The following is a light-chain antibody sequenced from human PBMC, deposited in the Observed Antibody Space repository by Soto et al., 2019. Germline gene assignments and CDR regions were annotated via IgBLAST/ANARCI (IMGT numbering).Light chain of an antibody. CDR3: QQYGTSPRT. CDR1: QSVTGTY. CDR2: GTS. V-gene: IGKV3-20*01. Sequence: EIVLTQSPGTLSLSPGERATLSCRASQSVTGTYLAWYQQKPCQPPRLLIYGTSTRATGIPDRFSGSGSGTDFTLTISRLEPEDFAVYYCQQYGTSPRTFGRGTKVESK. J-gene: IGKJ1*01.